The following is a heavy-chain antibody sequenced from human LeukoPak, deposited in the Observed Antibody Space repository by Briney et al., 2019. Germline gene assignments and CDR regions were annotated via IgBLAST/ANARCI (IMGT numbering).Heavy chain of an antibody. CDR1: GYTFTSYG. Sequence: ASVKVSCKASGYTFTSYGISWVRQAPGQGLEWMGWISAYNGTTNYAHNLQGRLTMTTDTSTSTAYMELRNLKSDDTAVYYCARSGGYYFYMDVWGKGTTVTVSS. V-gene: IGHV1-18*01. D-gene: IGHD1-26*01. J-gene: IGHJ6*03. CDR3: ARSGGYYFYMDV. CDR2: ISAYNGTT.